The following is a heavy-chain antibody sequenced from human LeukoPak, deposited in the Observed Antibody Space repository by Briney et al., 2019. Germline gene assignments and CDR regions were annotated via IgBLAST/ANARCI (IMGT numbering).Heavy chain of an antibody. J-gene: IGHJ4*02. V-gene: IGHV1-2*04. D-gene: IGHD3-16*01. CDR3: ARGRADYVWGSYYLH. Sequence: ASVKVPCKASGYTFTGYYMHWVRQAPGQGLEWMGWINPNSGGTNYAQKFQGWVTMTRDTSISTAYMELSRLRSDDTAVYYCARGRADYVWGSYYLHWGQGTLVTVSS. CDR2: INPNSGGT. CDR1: GYTFTGYY.